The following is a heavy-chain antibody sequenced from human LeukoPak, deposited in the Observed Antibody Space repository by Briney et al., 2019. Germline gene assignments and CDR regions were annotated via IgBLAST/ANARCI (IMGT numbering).Heavy chain of an antibody. J-gene: IGHJ4*02. CDR3: AKESSYGSPRNYYFDY. D-gene: IGHD1-14*01. V-gene: IGHV3-23*01. CDR2: ISSRSERT. CDR1: GFTFSSFA. Sequence: SGGSLRLSCAASGFTFSSFAMSWVRQAPGKGLEWVSAISSRSERTYYADSVAGRFTISRDDSSNTAYLHMNSLRAEDTAIYYCAKESSYGSPRNYYFDYWGQGTLVTVSS.